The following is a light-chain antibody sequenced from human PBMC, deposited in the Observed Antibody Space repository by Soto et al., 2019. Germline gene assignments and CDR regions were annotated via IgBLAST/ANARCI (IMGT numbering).Light chain of an antibody. CDR1: QSVSSSY. V-gene: IGKV3-20*01. J-gene: IGKJ1*01. CDR3: QQYGSSGT. Sequence: ELVLTQSPGTLSLSPGDSATLSCRASQSVSSSYLAWYQQKPGQAPRLLIYGASNRATGIPDRFSGSGSGTDFTLTIRRLEPEDFAVYYCQQYGSSGTCGQGTKVDIK. CDR2: GAS.